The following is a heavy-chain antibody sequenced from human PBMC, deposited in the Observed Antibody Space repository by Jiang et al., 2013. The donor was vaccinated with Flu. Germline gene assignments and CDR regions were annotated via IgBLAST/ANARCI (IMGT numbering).Heavy chain of an antibody. CDR1: GGSISNYY. V-gene: IGHV4-4*07. CDR2: VYFTGST. CDR3: ARGGSSYSSGYSADY. Sequence: LLKPSETLSLTCTVSGGSISNYYWNWIRQPAGKGLEWIGRVYFTGSTNYNPSLESRLTMSVDTSKNQVSLGLSSVTAADTAVYFCARGGSSYSSGYSADYWGQGILVSVSS. D-gene: IGHD3-22*01. J-gene: IGHJ4*02.